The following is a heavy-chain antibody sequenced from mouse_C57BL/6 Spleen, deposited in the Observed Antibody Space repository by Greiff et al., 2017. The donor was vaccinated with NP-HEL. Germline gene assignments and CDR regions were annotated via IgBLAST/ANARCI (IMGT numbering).Heavy chain of an antibody. CDR2: IDPSDSET. CDR3: ARGLGREGWFAY. Sequence: VQLQQPGAELVRPGSSVKLSCKASGYTFTSYWMHWVKQRPIQGLEWIGNIDPSDSETPYNQKFKDKATLTVDKSSSTAYMQLSSLTSEDSAVYYCARGLGREGWFAYWGQGTLVTVSA. CDR1: GYTFTSYW. D-gene: IGHD4-1*01. J-gene: IGHJ3*01. V-gene: IGHV1-52*01.